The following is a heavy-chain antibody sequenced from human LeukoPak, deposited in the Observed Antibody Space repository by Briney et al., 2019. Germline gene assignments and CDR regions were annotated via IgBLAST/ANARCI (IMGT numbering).Heavy chain of an antibody. CDR3: ARDIAVAGTFDY. V-gene: IGHV4-4*07. J-gene: IGHJ4*02. CDR2: IYTSGST. CDR1: GGSISSYY. D-gene: IGHD6-19*01. Sequence: SETLTLTCTVSGGSISSYYWSWIRQPAGKGLEWIGRIYTSGSTNYNPSLKSRVTMSVDTSKNQFPLKLSSVTAADTAVYYCARDIAVAGTFDYWGQGTLVTVSS.